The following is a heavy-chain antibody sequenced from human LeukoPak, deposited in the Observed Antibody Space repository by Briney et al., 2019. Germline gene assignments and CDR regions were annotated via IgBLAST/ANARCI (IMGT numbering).Heavy chain of an antibody. V-gene: IGHV1-69*13. J-gene: IGHJ3*02. Sequence: SVKVSCKASGYTFTGYYMHWVRPAPGQGLEWMGGIIPIFGTANYAQKFQGRVTITADESTSTAYMELSSLRSEDTAVYYCASSTRLVVTPWLSDAFDIWGQGTMVTVSS. D-gene: IGHD4-23*01. CDR1: GYTFTGYY. CDR3: ASSTRLVVTPWLSDAFDI. CDR2: IIPIFGTA.